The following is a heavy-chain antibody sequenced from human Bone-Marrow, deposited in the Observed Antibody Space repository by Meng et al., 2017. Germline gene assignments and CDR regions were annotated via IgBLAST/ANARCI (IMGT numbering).Heavy chain of an antibody. CDR2: ISAYNGNT. D-gene: IGHD3-10*01. CDR3: ARGAWVRGVSHNDY. J-gene: IGHJ4*02. CDR1: GYTFTSYG. V-gene: IGHV1-18*01. Sequence: QLVLSGSGVKQPGHSVKVPCKASGYTFTSYGISWVRQAPGQGLEWMGWISAYNGNTNYAQKLQGRVTMTTDTSTSTAYMELRSLRSDDTAVYYCARGAWVRGVSHNDYWGQGTLVTVSS.